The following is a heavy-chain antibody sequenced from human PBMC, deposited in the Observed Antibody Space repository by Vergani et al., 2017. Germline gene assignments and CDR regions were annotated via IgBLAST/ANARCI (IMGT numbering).Heavy chain of an antibody. Sequence: QVQLVESGGGEVQPGRSLRLSCSAAGFSFSDYGVHWVRQAPGKGLEWVSVISYDGNKKNYADSVKGRFTISRDNSKNTLYLEMNDLRAEDTAVYYCAMDFLTRVTTLDYYYMGVWGKGTTVTVSS. CDR1: GFSFSDYG. CDR2: ISYDGNKK. D-gene: IGHD1-1*01. V-gene: IGHV3-30*03. CDR3: AMDFLTRVTTLDYYYMGV. J-gene: IGHJ6*03.